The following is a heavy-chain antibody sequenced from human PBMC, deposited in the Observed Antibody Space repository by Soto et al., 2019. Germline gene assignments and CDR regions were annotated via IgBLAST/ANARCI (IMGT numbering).Heavy chain of an antibody. CDR1: GYTFTSWD. V-gene: IGHV1-8*01. D-gene: IGHD2-2*02. CDR2: MNPRSGNT. J-gene: IGHJ4*03. CDR3: TASRCTGAGLDF. Sequence: APVKASCNASGYTFTSWDVYWVRQAAGQGLEWMGYMNPRSGNTGYEQKFQGRVTMTRDTSISTAYMELSSLTSDDTAVYYCTASRCTGAGLDFWGQGTPVTVSS.